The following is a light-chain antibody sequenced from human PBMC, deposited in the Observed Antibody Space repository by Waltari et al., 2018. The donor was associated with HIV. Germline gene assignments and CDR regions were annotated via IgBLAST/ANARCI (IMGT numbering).Light chain of an antibody. CDR1: WSDIGSYDL. V-gene: IGLV2-23*02. Sequence: QSALTQPASVSGSPGQSITLSCSGTWSDIGSYDLVSWYQHFPGKAPKRILYDVNERPSGVSPRYSGSNSGNTASLVISGLQSEDEADYYCCSYAGRGTFVVFGGGTRLTV. CDR3: CSYAGRGTFVV. CDR2: DVN. J-gene: IGLJ3*02.